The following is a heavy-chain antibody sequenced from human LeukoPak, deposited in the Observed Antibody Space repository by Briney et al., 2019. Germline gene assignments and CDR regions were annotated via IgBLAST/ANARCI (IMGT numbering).Heavy chain of an antibody. J-gene: IGHJ3*02. CDR3: ARVDYGDSIRHVFSI. CDR1: GFSFSSYW. Sequence: QPGGSLRLSCTASGFSFSSYWMHWFRQPPGKGLVWVSRINSDGSSATYADSVKGRFTISRDNAKNTLYLQMNSLRAEDTAMYYCARVDYGDSIRHVFSIWGQGTMVTVSS. D-gene: IGHD4-17*01. V-gene: IGHV3-74*01. CDR2: INSDGSSA.